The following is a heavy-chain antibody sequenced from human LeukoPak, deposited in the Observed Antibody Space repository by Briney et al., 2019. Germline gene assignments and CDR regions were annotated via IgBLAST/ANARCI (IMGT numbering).Heavy chain of an antibody. V-gene: IGHV3-21*01. Sequence: GGSPRLSYAASGFTFSSYSMNWVRQAPGKGLEWVSSISSSSSYIYYADSVKGRFTISRDNAKNSLYLQMNSLRAEDTAVYYCARQAVLEVATTDYYYMDVWGKGTTVTVSS. CDR3: ARQAVLEVATTDYYYMDV. D-gene: IGHD5-24*01. J-gene: IGHJ6*03. CDR1: GFTFSSYS. CDR2: ISSSSSYI.